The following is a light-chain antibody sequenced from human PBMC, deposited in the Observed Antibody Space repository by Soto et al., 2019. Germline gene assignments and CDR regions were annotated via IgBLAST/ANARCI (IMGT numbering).Light chain of an antibody. V-gene: IGKV3-15*01. CDR3: QQYNNWPRT. CDR1: QSVSSK. CDR2: DGS. Sequence: EIVMTQSPATLSVSPGERATLSCRASQSVSSKLVWYQRRPGQAPRLLIYDGSTRATGIPDRFSGSGSGTEFTLTISSLQSEDLAIYYCQQYNNWPRTFGGGTKVDIK. J-gene: IGKJ4*01.